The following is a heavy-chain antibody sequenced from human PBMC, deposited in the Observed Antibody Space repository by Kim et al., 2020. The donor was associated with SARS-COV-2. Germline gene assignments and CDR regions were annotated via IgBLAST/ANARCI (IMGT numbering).Heavy chain of an antibody. CDR3: AKGRSGVTVSLFDY. Sequence: SQTLSLTCVISGDSVSSNSASWHWIRQSPSRGLEWLGRTYYRSRWYNDYAVSVKSRITINPDTSKNQFSLHLNSVTPEDTAVYYCAKGRSGVTVSLFDYWGQGTLVTVSS. CDR1: GDSVSSNSAS. D-gene: IGHD2-21*02. V-gene: IGHV6-1*01. J-gene: IGHJ4*02. CDR2: TYYRSRWYN.